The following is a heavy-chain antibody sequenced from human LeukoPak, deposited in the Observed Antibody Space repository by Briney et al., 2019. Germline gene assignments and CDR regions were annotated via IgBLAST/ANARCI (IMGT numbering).Heavy chain of an antibody. Sequence: GGSLRLSCETSGFTFSSYWMSWVRQPPGKGLEWVTNIRKDGSEKYYVDSVKGRFTVSRDNAKNSLYLQMNNLRVEDTAVYYCARDLGSYWGQGTLVIVSS. D-gene: IGHD3-10*01. CDR2: IRKDGSEK. J-gene: IGHJ4*02. CDR1: GFTFSSYW. CDR3: ARDLGSY. V-gene: IGHV3-7*01.